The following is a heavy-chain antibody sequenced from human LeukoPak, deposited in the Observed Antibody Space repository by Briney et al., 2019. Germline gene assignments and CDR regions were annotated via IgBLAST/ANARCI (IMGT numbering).Heavy chain of an antibody. CDR3: ARVEVGANREYYCYYMDV. D-gene: IGHD1-26*01. V-gene: IGHV4-38-2*02. Sequence: SETLSLTCTVSGYSFSSGYYWGWIRQPPGKGLEWIGSIYHSGSTYYNPSLKSRVTISVDTSKNQFSLKLSSVTAADTAVYYCARVEVGANREYYCYYMDVWGKGTTVTISS. J-gene: IGHJ6*03. CDR1: GYSFSSGYY. CDR2: IYHSGST.